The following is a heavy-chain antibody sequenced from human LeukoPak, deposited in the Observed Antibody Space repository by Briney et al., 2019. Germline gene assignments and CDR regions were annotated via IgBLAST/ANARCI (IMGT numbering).Heavy chain of an antibody. J-gene: IGHJ6*03. D-gene: IGHD6-19*01. Sequence: GESLKISCKGSGYSFTSYWIGWVRQMPGKGLEWMGIIYPGDSDTRYSPSFQGQVTISADKSISTAYLQWSSLKASDTAMYYCARHPVAVAGTGYYYYMDVWGKGTTVTVSS. CDR3: ARHPVAVAGTGYYYYMDV. CDR1: GYSFTSYW. V-gene: IGHV5-51*01. CDR2: IYPGDSDT.